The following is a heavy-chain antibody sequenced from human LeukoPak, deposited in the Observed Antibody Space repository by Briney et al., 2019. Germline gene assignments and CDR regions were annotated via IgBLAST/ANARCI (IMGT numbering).Heavy chain of an antibody. CDR1: GGSISSGGYY. J-gene: IGHJ4*02. Sequence: SQTLSLTCTVSGGSISSGGYYWSWIRQHPGKGLEWIGYIYYSGSTYYNPYLKGRLTMSVDKSQNQFSLKLSSVTAADTAVYYCARSPIGGYDSSGYLNYYFDYCGQGTLGTLSS. CDR3: ARSPIGGYDSSGYLNYYFDY. V-gene: IGHV4-31*03. D-gene: IGHD3-22*01. CDR2: IYYSGST.